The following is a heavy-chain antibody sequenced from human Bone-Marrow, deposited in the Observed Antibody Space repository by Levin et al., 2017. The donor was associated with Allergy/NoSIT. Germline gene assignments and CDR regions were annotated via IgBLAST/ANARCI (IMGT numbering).Heavy chain of an antibody. CDR2: IGRSGNTI. D-gene: IGHD6-19*01. J-gene: IGHJ4*02. CDR1: GSTFRSFE. V-gene: IGHV3-48*03. CDR3: ARDGGSGWEFDS. Sequence: PGGSLRLSCAVSGSTFRSFEMNWVRQPPGKGLEWLSYIGRSGNTIQYADSVKGRFIISEDNAKNSPYLQLNSLRAEDTAVYYCARDGGSGWEFDSWGQGTLVTVSS.